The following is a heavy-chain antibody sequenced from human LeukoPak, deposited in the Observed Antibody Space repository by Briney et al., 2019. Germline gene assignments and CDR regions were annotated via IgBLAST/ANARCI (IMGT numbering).Heavy chain of an antibody. J-gene: IGHJ5*02. CDR2: IRTHNGDK. CDR3: ARGRDTERLDWFDP. CDR1: GYTFTSYI. Sequence: ASVKVSCKTSGYTFTSYIITWVRQAPGQGLEWMGWIRTHNGDKAYAQKLQDRVTLTTDTSTSTAYMELRSLTSDDTAVYYCARGRDTERLDWFDPWGQGTLVTVSS. V-gene: IGHV1-18*01. D-gene: IGHD3-9*01.